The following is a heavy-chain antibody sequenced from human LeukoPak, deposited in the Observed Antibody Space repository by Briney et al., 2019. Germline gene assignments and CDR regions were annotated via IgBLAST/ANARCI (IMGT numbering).Heavy chain of an antibody. CDR1: GGSISSYY. J-gene: IGHJ4*02. Sequence: SETLSPTCTVSGGSISSYYWSWIRQPPGKGLEWIGYIYYSGSTNYNPSLKSRVTISVDTSKNQFSLKLSSVTAADTAVYYCARGGRYSSGWWNYWGQGTLVTVSS. CDR3: ARGGRYSSGWWNY. V-gene: IGHV4-59*01. CDR2: IYYSGST. D-gene: IGHD6-19*01.